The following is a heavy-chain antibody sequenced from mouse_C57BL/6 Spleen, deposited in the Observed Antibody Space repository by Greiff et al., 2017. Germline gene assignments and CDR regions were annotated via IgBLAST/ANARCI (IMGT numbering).Heavy chain of an antibody. CDR3: TRGGLYYGYDEGAWFAY. J-gene: IGHJ3*01. Sequence: QVQLQQSGAELVRPGASVTLSCKASGYTFTDYEMHWVKQTPVHGLEWIGAIDPETGGTAYNQKFKGKAILTADKSSSTAYMELRSLTSEDSAVYYCTRGGLYYGYDEGAWFAYWGQGTLVTVSA. CDR1: GYTFTDYE. CDR2: IDPETGGT. D-gene: IGHD2-2*01. V-gene: IGHV1-15*01.